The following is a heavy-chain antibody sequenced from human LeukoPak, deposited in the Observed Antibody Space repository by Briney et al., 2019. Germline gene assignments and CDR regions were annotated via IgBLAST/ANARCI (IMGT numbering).Heavy chain of an antibody. CDR3: ARDLSSSWYSLGY. V-gene: IGHV3-20*04. Sequence: GGSLRLSCTDSGITFDDHGMSWLRQAPGKGLEWVSGINWDGGATAYADSVKGRFTISRDNAKNSLSLQMNSLRAEDTALYFCARDLSSSWYSLGYWGQGTLVTVSS. CDR2: INWDGGAT. D-gene: IGHD6-13*01. J-gene: IGHJ4*02. CDR1: GITFDDHG.